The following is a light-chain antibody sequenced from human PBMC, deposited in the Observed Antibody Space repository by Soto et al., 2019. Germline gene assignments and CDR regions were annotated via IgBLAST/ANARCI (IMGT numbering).Light chain of an antibody. V-gene: IGLV2-8*01. CDR2: EVS. CDR3: NSYAGSNNVV. Sequence: QSALTQPPSASGSPGQSVTISCTGTSSDVGGYNYVSWYQQHPAKAPNAMIYEVSKRPSGVPDRFSGSKSGNTASLTVSGLQAEDEADYYCNSYAGSNNVVFGGGTKLTVL. CDR1: SSDVGGYNY. J-gene: IGLJ3*02.